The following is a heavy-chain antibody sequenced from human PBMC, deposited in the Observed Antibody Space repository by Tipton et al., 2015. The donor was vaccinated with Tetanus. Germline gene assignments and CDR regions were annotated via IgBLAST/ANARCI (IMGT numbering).Heavy chain of an antibody. J-gene: IGHJ4*02. CDR2: INRDGSGK. Sequence: SLRLSCSASGFIFSNYWMSWVRQAPGKGLEWVANINRDGSGKYYVDSVKGRFTISRDEAKNSLYLQMNSLRAEDAAVYYCTSGNTFDYWGQGTLVTVSS. D-gene: IGHD2/OR15-2a*01. V-gene: IGHV3-7*01. CDR3: TSGNTFDY. CDR1: GFIFSNYW.